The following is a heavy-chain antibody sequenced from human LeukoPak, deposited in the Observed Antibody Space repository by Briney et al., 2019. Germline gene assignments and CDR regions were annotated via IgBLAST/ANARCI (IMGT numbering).Heavy chain of an antibody. Sequence: SETLSLTCAVYGGSFSGYYWSWIRQPPGKGLEWIGEINHSGSTNYNPSLKSRVTISVDTSKNQFSLKLSSVTATDTAVYYCARVSRGKKGDGTDVWGQGTTVTVSS. CDR2: INHSGST. J-gene: IGHJ6*02. CDR1: GGSFSGYY. CDR3: ARVSRGKKGDGTDV. V-gene: IGHV4-34*01. D-gene: IGHD1-26*01.